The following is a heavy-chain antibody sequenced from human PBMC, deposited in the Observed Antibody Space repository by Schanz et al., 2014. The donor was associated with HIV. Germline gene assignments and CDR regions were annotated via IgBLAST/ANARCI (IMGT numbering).Heavy chain of an antibody. CDR3: ARDTLGTVYCFDY. Sequence: QVQLVQSGTEVKKPGSSVKVSCKASGGTFRNHAISWVRQAPGQGLEWVGGAIPAFGTANYAQKFRGRVTITVDESTSTAYMELSSLRSEDTAVYYCARDTLGTVYCFDYWGQGTLITVSS. CDR2: AIPAFGTA. V-gene: IGHV1-69*01. CDR1: GGTFRNHA. J-gene: IGHJ4*02. D-gene: IGHD7-27*01.